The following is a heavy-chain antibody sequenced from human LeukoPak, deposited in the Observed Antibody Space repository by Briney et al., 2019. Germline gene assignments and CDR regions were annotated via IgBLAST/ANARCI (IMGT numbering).Heavy chain of an antibody. CDR2: INNEGTTI. CDR1: GLTFSNSW. J-gene: IGHJ1*01. D-gene: IGHD3-10*01. CDR3: ARVSGLGMNEYYQH. V-gene: IGHV3-74*01. Sequence: GGSLRLSCEASGLTFSNSWMHWVRQAPGKGLVWVSRINNEGTTISYADSVKGRFTIYRDNAKNTLYLQMNSLRAEDTAVNYCARVSGLGMNEYYQHWGQGTLVTVAS.